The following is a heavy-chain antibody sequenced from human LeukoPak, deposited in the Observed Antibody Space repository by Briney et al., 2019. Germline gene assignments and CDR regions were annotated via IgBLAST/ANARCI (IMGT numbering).Heavy chain of an antibody. CDR2: INPNSGGT. Sequence: ASVKVSCKASGYTFTGYYMHWVRQDPGQGLEWMGWINPNSGGTNYAQKFQGWVTMTRDTSISTAYMELSRLRSDDTAVYYCARAPPIAARGWFDPWGQGTLVTVSS. CDR1: GYTFTGYY. V-gene: IGHV1-2*04. D-gene: IGHD6-6*01. CDR3: ARAPPIAARGWFDP. J-gene: IGHJ5*02.